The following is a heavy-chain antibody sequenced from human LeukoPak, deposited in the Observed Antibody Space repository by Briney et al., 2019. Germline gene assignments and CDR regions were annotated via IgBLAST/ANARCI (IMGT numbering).Heavy chain of an antibody. D-gene: IGHD4-17*01. J-gene: IGHJ5*02. CDR1: GYTFTSYA. CDR2: INAGNGNT. CDR3: ARVRAGAYGDYGTANWFDP. V-gene: IGHV1-3*01. Sequence: ASVKVSCKASGYTFTSYAMHWVRQAPGQRLEWIGWINAGNGNTKYSQKFQGRVTITRDTSASTAYMELSSLRSEDTAVYYCARVRAGAYGDYGTANWFDPWGQGTLVTVSS.